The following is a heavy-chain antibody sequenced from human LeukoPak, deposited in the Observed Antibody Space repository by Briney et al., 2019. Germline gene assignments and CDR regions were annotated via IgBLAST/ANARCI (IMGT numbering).Heavy chain of an antibody. CDR3: ARGDCSGGSCYLFDC. CDR1: GGSISSSSYY. Sequence: SETLSLTCTVPGGSISSSSYYWGCIRQPPGRGLEWVGSVYYSGSSYYNPSLKSRVTISVDTSKNQFSLKLSSMTSADTAVYYFARGDCSGGSCYLFDCWGQGALVTVS. CDR2: VYYSGSS. V-gene: IGHV4-39*01. D-gene: IGHD2-15*01. J-gene: IGHJ4*02.